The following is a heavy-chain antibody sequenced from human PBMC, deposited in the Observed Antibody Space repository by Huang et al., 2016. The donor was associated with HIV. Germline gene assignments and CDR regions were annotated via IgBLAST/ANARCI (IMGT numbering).Heavy chain of an antibody. CDR2: IDPSSGAI. CDR3: AREAWASGVAHYFDY. CDR1: GYSFTGHF. Sequence: QVQLVQSGAAVKRPGASVKVSCKASGYSFTGHFIHWVRQAPGQGLGGRGRIDPSSGAINWASRFQGRVSMSRDKSIGTAYMERSGLRSDDTAVFFCAREAWASGVAHYFDYWGPGTLVTVSS. J-gene: IGHJ4*02. D-gene: IGHD3-10*01. V-gene: IGHV1-2*06.